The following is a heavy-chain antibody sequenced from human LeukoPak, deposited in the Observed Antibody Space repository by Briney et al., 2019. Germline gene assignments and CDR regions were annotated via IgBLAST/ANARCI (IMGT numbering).Heavy chain of an antibody. CDR1: GYTFTGYY. J-gene: IGHJ4*02. V-gene: IGHV1-2*02. CDR2: INPNSGGT. Sequence: ASVKVSCKASGYTFTGYYIHWVRQAPGQGLEWMGWINPNSGGTHYAQKLQGRVTMTRDTSISTAYMELSGLRSDDTAVYYCARFNIVGLEYYDTTGYFFDYWGQGTLVTVSS. D-gene: IGHD3-22*01. CDR3: ARFNIVGLEYYDTTGYFFDY.